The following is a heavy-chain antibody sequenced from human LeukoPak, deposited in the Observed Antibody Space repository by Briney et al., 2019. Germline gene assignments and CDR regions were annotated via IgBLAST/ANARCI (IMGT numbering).Heavy chain of an antibody. V-gene: IGHV3-23*01. Sequence: QSSETLSLTCTVSGGSISSGGYYWSWIRQAPGKGLEWVSAISGSGGSTYYADSVKGRFTISRDNSKNTLYLQMNSLRAEDTAVYYCAKAAMPYYYYYGMDVWGQGTTVTVSS. CDR3: AKAAMPYYYYYGMDV. CDR2: ISGSGGST. J-gene: IGHJ6*02. D-gene: IGHD2-2*01. CDR1: GGSISSGGYY.